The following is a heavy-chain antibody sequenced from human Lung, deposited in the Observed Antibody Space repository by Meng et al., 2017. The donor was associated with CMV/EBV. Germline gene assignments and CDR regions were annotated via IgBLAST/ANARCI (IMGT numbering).Heavy chain of an antibody. CDR1: GYTFTSYA. D-gene: IGHD5-18*01. Sequence: QVQLVQFGSELKQPGAPVKVSCRPSGYTFTSYAINWVRQAPGQGPDWMGWIDPNTGNPTYDQGFTGRFVFSLDTSVSTAYLQINSLRADDTAVYYCARDSPLDGYSLLDYWGQGTLVTVSS. V-gene: IGHV7-4-1*02. CDR3: ARDSPLDGYSLLDY. J-gene: IGHJ4*02. CDR2: IDPNTGNP.